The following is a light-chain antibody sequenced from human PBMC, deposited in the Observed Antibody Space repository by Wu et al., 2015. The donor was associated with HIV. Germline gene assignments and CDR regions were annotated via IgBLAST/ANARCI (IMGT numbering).Light chain of an antibody. CDR3: QQYGSSPWT. CDR2: GAS. J-gene: IGKJ1*01. Sequence: DIVMTQSPDILSVSPGERVTLSCRASQSVSDSLAWYQRRPGQAPRLLIYGASSRATGIPDRFSGSGSGTDFTLTISRLEPEDFAVYYCQQYGSSPWTFGQGTKVEIK. CDR1: QSVSDS. V-gene: IGKV3-20*01.